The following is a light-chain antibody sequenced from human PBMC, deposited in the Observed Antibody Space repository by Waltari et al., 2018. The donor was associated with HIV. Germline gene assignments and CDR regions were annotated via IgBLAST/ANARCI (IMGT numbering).Light chain of an antibody. CDR3: SSFTSRRILV. CDR2: DVS. J-gene: IGLJ2*01. V-gene: IGLV2-14*03. CDR1: SNDIGGCTF. Sequence: QSALTQPASVSGPPGQSIPISRTGTSNDIGGCTFAPWYQQHPGKAPKLLIYDVSNRPSGVSDRFSGSKSGNTASLTISGLQPEDEADYHCSSFTSRRILVFGGGTKLTL.